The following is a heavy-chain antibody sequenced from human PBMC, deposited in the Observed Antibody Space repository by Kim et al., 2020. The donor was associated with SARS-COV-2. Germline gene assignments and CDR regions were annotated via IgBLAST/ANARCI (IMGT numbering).Heavy chain of an antibody. V-gene: IGHV3-48*03. CDR2: ISSSGSTI. D-gene: IGHD3-9*01. Sequence: GGSLRLSCAASGFTFSSYEMNWVRQAPGKGLEWVSYISSSGSTIYYADSVKGRFTISRDNAKNSLYLQMNSLRAEDTAVYYCARDKYYDILTGYYKYYFDYWGQGTLVTVSS. CDR3: ARDKYYDILTGYYKYYFDY. J-gene: IGHJ4*02. CDR1: GFTFSSYE.